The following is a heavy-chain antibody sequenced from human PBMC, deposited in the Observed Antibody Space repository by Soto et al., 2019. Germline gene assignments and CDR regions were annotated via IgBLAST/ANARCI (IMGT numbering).Heavy chain of an antibody. Sequence: ASVKVSCKASGYTFTSYGISWVRQAPGQGLEWMGWISAYNGNTNYAQKLQGRVTMTTDTSTSTVYMELSSLRSEDTAVYYCASFNDAFDIWGQGTMVTVSS. CDR1: GYTFTSYG. V-gene: IGHV1-18*01. CDR2: ISAYNGNT. CDR3: ASFNDAFDI. J-gene: IGHJ3*02.